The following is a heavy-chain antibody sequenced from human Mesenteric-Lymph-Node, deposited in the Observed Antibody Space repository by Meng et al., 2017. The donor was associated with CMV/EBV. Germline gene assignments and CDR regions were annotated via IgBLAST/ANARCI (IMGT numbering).Heavy chain of an antibody. Sequence: FGTYSIHWVRQAPGQKLEWMGWINAANGNTKYSQRFQGRVTITRDTSASTAYMELSSLRSEDTAVFYCARENVATARGGFYFYGLDVWGQGTVVTVSS. V-gene: IGHV1-3*01. CDR3: ARENVATARGGFYFYGLDV. CDR2: INAANGNT. D-gene: IGHD5-18*01. J-gene: IGHJ6*02. CDR1: FGTYS.